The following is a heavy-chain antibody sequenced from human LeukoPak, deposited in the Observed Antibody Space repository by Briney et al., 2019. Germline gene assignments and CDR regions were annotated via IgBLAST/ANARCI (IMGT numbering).Heavy chain of an antibody. V-gene: IGHV3-21*01. CDR2: ISSSSSYI. CDR3: ARDPIPVVTPDDNYYYMDV. Sequence: PGGSLRLSCAASGFTFSSYSMNWVRQAPGKGLEWVSSISSSSSYIYYADSVKGRFTISRDNAKNSLYLQMNSLRAEDTAVYYCARDPIPVVTPDDNYYYMDVWGKGTTVTISS. J-gene: IGHJ6*03. D-gene: IGHD4-23*01. CDR1: GFTFSSYS.